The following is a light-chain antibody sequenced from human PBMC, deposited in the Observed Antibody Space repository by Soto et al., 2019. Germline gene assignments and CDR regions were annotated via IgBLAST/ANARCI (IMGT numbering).Light chain of an antibody. CDR1: SSDVGGYNY. J-gene: IGLJ1*01. Sequence: QSALTQPASVSGSPGQSITISCTGTSSDVGGYNYVSWYQQHPGKAPKLIIYEVTYRPSGVSDRFSGSKSDNTASLTIAGLQSEDEADYYCSSFTSSSTRVFGTGTKLTVL. V-gene: IGLV2-14*03. CDR2: EVT. CDR3: SSFTSSSTRV.